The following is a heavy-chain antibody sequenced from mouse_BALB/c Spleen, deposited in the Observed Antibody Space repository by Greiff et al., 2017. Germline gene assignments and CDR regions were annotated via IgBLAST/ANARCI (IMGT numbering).Heavy chain of an antibody. Sequence: EVKLVESGGGLVKPGGSLKLSCAASGFAFSSYDMSWVRQTPEKRLEWVAYISSGGGSTYYPDTVKGRFTISRDNTKNTLYLQMSSLKSEDTALYYCAGHYDYAFAYWGQGTLVTVSA. V-gene: IGHV5-12-1*01. CDR2: ISSGGGST. J-gene: IGHJ3*01. D-gene: IGHD2-4*01. CDR1: GFAFSSYD. CDR3: AGHYDYAFAY.